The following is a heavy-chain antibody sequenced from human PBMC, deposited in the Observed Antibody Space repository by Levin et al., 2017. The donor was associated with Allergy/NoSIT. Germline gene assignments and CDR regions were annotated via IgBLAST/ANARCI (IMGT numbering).Heavy chain of an antibody. D-gene: IGHD3-10*01. CDR2: IKQDGSEK. V-gene: IGHV3-7*04. CDR1: GFTFSSYW. Sequence: GGSLRLSCAASGFTFSSYWMSWVRQAPGKGLEWVANIKQDGSEKYYVDSVKGRFTISRDNAKNSLNLQMNSLRAEDTAVYYCARDRTGLWFGEYGWFDPWGQGTLVTVSS. CDR3: ARDRTGLWFGEYGWFDP. J-gene: IGHJ5*02.